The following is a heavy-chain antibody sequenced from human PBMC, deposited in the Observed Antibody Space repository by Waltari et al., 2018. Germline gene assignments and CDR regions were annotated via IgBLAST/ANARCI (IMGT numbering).Heavy chain of an antibody. CDR1: GYNFNGHY. J-gene: IGHJ6*03. D-gene: IGHD3-10*01. V-gene: IGHV1-2*02. Sequence: QVQLVQSGAEVKHPGASVKVSCQASGYNFNGHYIHWVRQAPGKGLEWLGWINSNTGGTKYAQKFQGRVTMTRAASITTVYMELSSLRSDDTAVYYCARDGSGSYWYYMDVWGKGTTVTISS. CDR2: INSNTGGT. CDR3: ARDGSGSYWYYMDV.